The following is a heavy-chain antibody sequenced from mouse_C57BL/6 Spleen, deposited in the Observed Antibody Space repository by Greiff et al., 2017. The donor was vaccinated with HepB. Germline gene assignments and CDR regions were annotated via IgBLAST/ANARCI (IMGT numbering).Heavy chain of an antibody. V-gene: IGHV3-6*01. Sequence: EVQLQESGPGLVKPSQSLSLTCSVTGYSITSGYYWNWIRQFPGNKLEWMGYISYDGSNNYNPSLKNRISITRDTSKNQFFLKLNSVTTEDTATYYCARWLPHYAMDYWGQGTSVTVSS. CDR2: ISYDGSN. CDR1: GYSITSGYY. D-gene: IGHD2-2*01. CDR3: ARWLPHYAMDY. J-gene: IGHJ4*01.